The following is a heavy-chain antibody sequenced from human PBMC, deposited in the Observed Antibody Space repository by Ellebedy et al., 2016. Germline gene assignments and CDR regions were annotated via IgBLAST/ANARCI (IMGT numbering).Heavy chain of an antibody. CDR2: IKSKTDGGTT. J-gene: IGHJ6*02. CDR1: GFTFSNAW. Sequence: GGSLRLXXAASGFTFSNAWMSWVRQAPGKGLEWVGRIKSKTDGGTTDYAAPVKGRFTISRDDSKNTLYLQMNSLKTEDTAVYYCTTGTTGTTDYYYGMDVWGQGATVTVSS. CDR3: TTGTTGTTDYYYGMDV. D-gene: IGHD1-1*01. V-gene: IGHV3-15*01.